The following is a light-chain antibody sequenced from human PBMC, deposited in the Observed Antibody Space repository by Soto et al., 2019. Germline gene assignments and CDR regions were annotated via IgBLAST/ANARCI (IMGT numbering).Light chain of an antibody. CDR2: GAS. J-gene: IGKJ1*01. Sequence: ESVLTQSPGTLSLSPGEKATLSCRASQSVSSSYLAWYRQKPGQAPRLLIYGASSRATGIPDRFSGSGSGKHFTLTVSRLEPEDFAVYYCQQFGSSSWTCGQGTSVEIK. CDR3: QQFGSSSWT. CDR1: QSVSSSY. V-gene: IGKV3-20*01.